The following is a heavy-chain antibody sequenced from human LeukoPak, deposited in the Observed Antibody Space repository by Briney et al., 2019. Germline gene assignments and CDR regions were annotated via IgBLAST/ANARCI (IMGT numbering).Heavy chain of an antibody. CDR1: GVSISSGSYY. CDR2: IYTSGST. V-gene: IGHV4-61*02. D-gene: IGHD6-6*01. Sequence: PSETLSLTCTVSGVSISSGSYYWSWIRQPAGKGLEWIGRIYTSGSTNYNPSLKSRVTISVDTSKNQFSLKLSSVTAADTAVYYCASSPIAALSAFDIWGQGTMVTVSS. CDR3: ASSPIAALSAFDI. J-gene: IGHJ3*02.